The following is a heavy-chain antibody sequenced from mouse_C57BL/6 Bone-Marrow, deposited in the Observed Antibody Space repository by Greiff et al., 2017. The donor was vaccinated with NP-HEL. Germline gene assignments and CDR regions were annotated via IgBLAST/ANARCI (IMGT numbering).Heavy chain of an antibody. CDR1: GFSLSTFGMG. Sequence: QVQLKESGPGILQPSPTLSLTCSFSGFSLSTFGMGVVWISQPSGQGLEWLAHIWWDDAKYYNPALRSRLTISKDTSKNRVFLKIANVATADTATYYCARSRTGYYFDYWGQGTTLTVSS. J-gene: IGHJ2*01. D-gene: IGHD4-1*01. CDR2: IWWDDAK. CDR3: ARSRTGYYFDY. V-gene: IGHV8-8*01.